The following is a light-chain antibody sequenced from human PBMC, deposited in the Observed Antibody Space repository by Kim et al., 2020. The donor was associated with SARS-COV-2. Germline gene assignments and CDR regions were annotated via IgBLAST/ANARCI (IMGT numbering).Light chain of an antibody. J-gene: IGLJ2*01. CDR3: QSYDSSNHVV. Sequence: KTVTTPCTGSSGSIATNYVQWYQQRPGSAPTTVIYEDNQSPSGVPDRFSGSIDRSANSASLTISGLKTEDEADYYCQSYDSSNHVVFGGGTQLTVL. CDR2: EDN. V-gene: IGLV6-57*02. CDR1: SGSIATNY.